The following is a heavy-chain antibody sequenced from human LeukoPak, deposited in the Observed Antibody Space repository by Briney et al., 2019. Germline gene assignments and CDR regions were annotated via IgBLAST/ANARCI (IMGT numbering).Heavy chain of an antibody. CDR2: ISSSSSYI. D-gene: IGHD2-15*01. Sequence: GGSLRLSCAASGFTFSSYSMNWVRQAPGKGLEWVSSISSSSSYIYYADSVKGRFTISRDNAKSSLYLQMNSLRAEDTAVYYCARDGTWGYYMDVWGKGTTVTVSS. CDR1: GFTFSSYS. CDR3: ARDGTWGYYMDV. J-gene: IGHJ6*03. V-gene: IGHV3-21*01.